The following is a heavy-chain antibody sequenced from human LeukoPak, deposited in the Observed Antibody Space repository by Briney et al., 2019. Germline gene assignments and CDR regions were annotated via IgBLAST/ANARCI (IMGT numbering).Heavy chain of an antibody. CDR3: ARGYYYGSGSYDY. V-gene: IGHV1-69*06. J-gene: IGHJ4*02. D-gene: IGHD3-10*01. CDR2: IIPIFGTA. Sequence: GASVKVSCKASGGTFSSYAISWVRQAPGQGLEWMGGIIPIFGTANYAQKFQGRVTITADKSTSTAYMELSSLRSEDTAVYYCARGYYYGSGSYDYWGQGTLVTVSS. CDR1: GGTFSSYA.